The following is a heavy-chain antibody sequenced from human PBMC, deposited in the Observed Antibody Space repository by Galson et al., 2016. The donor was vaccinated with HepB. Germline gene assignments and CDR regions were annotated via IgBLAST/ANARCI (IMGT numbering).Heavy chain of an antibody. J-gene: IGHJ4*02. V-gene: IGHV4-61*01. CDR2: VYYSGST. CDR1: GSSVRSPSYY. D-gene: IGHD2-21*01. CDR3: ARRPGVDSLPFDY. Sequence: SETLSLTCSVSGSSVRSPSYYWSWLRQPPGKGLEWIGNVYYSGSTNNNPSLKSRVTISIDTSKSQFSLQLSSVTAADTAVYYCARRPGVDSLPFDYWGQGTLVTVSS.